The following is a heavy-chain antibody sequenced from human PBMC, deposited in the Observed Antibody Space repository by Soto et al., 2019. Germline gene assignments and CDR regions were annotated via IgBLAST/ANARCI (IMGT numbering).Heavy chain of an antibody. Sequence: GGSLRLSCAASGFTFSSYAMSWVRQAPGKGLEWVSAISGSGGSTYYADSVKGRFTISRDNSKNTLYLQMNSLRAEDTAVYYCAKDQSRGGWYYAFDIWCQGTMVTVSS. J-gene: IGHJ3*02. CDR1: GFTFSSYA. D-gene: IGHD6-19*01. CDR3: AKDQSRGGWYYAFDI. CDR2: ISGSGGST. V-gene: IGHV3-23*01.